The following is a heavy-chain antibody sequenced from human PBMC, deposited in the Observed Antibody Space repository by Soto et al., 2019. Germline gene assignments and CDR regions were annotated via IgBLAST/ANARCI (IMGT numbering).Heavy chain of an antibody. CDR2: IYHSGST. CDR3: SSVYYDILTGPPPYFDY. Sequence: SETLSLTCAVSGGSISSGGYSWSWIRQPPGKGLEWIGYIYHSGSTYYNPSLKSRVTISVDTSKNQFSLKLSSVTAADTAVYYCSSVYYDILTGPPPYFDYWGQGTLVTVSS. D-gene: IGHD3-9*01. J-gene: IGHJ4*02. CDR1: GGSISSGGYS. V-gene: IGHV4-30-2*02.